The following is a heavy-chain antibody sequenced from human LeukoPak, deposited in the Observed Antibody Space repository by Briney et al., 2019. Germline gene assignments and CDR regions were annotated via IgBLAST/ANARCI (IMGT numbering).Heavy chain of an antibody. D-gene: IGHD5-24*01. CDR3: AREGGRDGYNYGY. J-gene: IGHJ4*02. V-gene: IGHV3-30-3*01. CDR1: GFTFSSYA. Sequence: PGRSLRLSCAASGFTFSSYAMHWVRQAPGKGLEWVAVISYDGSNKYYADSVKGRFIISRDNSKNTLYLQMNSLRAEDMAVYYCAREGGRDGYNYGYWGQGTLVTVSS. CDR2: ISYDGSNK.